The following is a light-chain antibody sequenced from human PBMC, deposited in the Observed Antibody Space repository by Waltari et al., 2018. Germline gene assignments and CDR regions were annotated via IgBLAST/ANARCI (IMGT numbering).Light chain of an antibody. CDR3: QQRSSWPIT. CDR1: QSVSSY. V-gene: IGKV3-11*01. CDR2: YAS. J-gene: IGKJ5*01. Sequence: EIVLTQSPATLSLSPGEGATLSCRASQSVSSYLAWYQQKPGQAPRLLIYYASNRATGIPARFSVSGSGTDFTLTISSLEPEDFAVYYCQQRSSWPITFGQGTRLEIK.